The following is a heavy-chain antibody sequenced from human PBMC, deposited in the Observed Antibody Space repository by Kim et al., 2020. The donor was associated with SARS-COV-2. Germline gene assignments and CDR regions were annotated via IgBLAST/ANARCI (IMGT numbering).Heavy chain of an antibody. CDR1: GYTFTSYY. J-gene: IGHJ4*02. Sequence: ASVKVSCKASGYTFTSYYMHWVRQAPGQGLEWMGIINPSGGSTSYAQKFQGRVTMTRDTSTSTVYMELSSLRSEDTAVYYCARDTVIIPSSGWAQAFDCWGQGTLVTVSS. V-gene: IGHV1-46*01. CDR3: ARDTVIIPSSGWAQAFDC. CDR2: INPSGGST. D-gene: IGHD6-19*01.